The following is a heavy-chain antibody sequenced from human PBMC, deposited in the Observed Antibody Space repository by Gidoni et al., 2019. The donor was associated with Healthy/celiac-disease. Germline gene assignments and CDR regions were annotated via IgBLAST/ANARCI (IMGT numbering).Heavy chain of an antibody. J-gene: IGHJ6*02. CDR1: GGTFSSYA. D-gene: IGHD3-9*01. CDR2: IIPIFGTA. Sequence: QVQLVQSGAEVKKPGSSVKVSCKASGGTFSSYAISWVRQAPGQGLEWMGGIIPIFGTANYAQKVQGRVTITADKSTSTAYMELSSLRSEDTAVYYCASNGGLRYFDWLSPDYYYYGMDVWGQGTTVTVSS. V-gene: IGHV1-69*06. CDR3: ASNGGLRYFDWLSPDYYYYGMDV.